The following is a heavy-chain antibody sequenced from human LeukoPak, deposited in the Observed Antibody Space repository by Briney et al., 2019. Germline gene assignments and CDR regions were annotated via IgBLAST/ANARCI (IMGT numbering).Heavy chain of an antibody. CDR3: ATDVSLLWFGELSSFDS. V-gene: IGHV3-15*01. Sequence: GGSLRLSCAASGFTFSNAWMTWVRQAPGKGLEWVGRIKSKTDGGTTDYAAPVKGRFSISRDDSKNTLYLQMNSLKTEDTAVYYYATDVSLLWFGELSSFDSWGRGTVVTVSS. CDR2: IKSKTDGGTT. CDR1: GFTFSNAW. D-gene: IGHD3-10*01. J-gene: IGHJ4*02.